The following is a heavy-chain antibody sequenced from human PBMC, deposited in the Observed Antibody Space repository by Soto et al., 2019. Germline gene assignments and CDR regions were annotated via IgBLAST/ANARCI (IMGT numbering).Heavy chain of an antibody. CDR2: IDSYNGNT. CDR3: ATSIHVWLYAMDV. Sequence: QNQLLQSGAEARKPGASVKVSCTASSYTFSSYYITWVRQAPGQGPEWMGWIDSYNGNTNYAREFQGRLTMTTDTSTSTAYMELRSLRSDDTAIYYCATSIHVWLYAMDVWGQGTTVTVSS. D-gene: IGHD5-18*01. CDR1: SYTFSSYY. J-gene: IGHJ6*02. V-gene: IGHV1-18*01.